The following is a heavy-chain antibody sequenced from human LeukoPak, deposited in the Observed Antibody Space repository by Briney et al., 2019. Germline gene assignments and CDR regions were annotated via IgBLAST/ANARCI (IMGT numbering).Heavy chain of an antibody. V-gene: IGHV3-9*01. CDR3: AKDMGYRSSTSCIDYYYYYGMDV. Sequence: GGSLRLSCAASGFTFDDYAMHWVRQAPGKGLEWVSGISWNSGSIGYADSVKGRFTISRDNAKNSLYLQMNSLRAEDTALYYCAKDMGYRSSTSCIDYYYYYGMDVWGQGTTVTVSS. J-gene: IGHJ6*02. CDR1: GFTFDDYA. D-gene: IGHD2-2*01. CDR2: ISWNSGSI.